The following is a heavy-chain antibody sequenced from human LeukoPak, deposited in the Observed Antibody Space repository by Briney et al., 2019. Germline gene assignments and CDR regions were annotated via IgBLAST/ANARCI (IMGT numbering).Heavy chain of an antibody. Sequence: GGSLRLSCVASGFTFISYWMTWVRQAPGKGLEWVATIKRDGSEKYYVDSVKGRFTISRDNAKNSLYLQMNSLRAEDTAVYYCAKYLSAVAFLDYWGQGTLVTVSS. J-gene: IGHJ4*02. CDR1: GFTFISYW. V-gene: IGHV3-7*03. D-gene: IGHD6-19*01. CDR3: AKYLSAVAFLDY. CDR2: IKRDGSEK.